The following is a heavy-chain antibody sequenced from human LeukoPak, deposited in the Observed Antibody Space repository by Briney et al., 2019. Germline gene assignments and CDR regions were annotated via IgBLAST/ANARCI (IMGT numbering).Heavy chain of an antibody. CDR2: INHSGST. Sequence: SETLSLTCAVYGGSFSGYYWSWIRQPPGKGLEWIGEINHSGSTNYNPSLKSRVTISVDTSKNQFSLKLSSVTAADTAVYYCARVSRGGFRYFDWLLWYFDLWGRGTLVTVSS. J-gene: IGHJ2*01. D-gene: IGHD3-9*01. CDR3: ARVSRGGFRYFDWLLWYFDL. V-gene: IGHV4-34*01. CDR1: GGSFSGYY.